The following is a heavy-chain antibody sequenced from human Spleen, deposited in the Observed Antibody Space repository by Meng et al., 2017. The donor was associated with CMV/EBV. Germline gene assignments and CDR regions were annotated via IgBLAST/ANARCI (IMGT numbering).Heavy chain of an antibody. J-gene: IGHJ4*02. V-gene: IGHV1-2*02. CDR1: GYTFTSDY. CDR3: ARGGWLQFGGFSD. CDR2: FNPDSGDT. Sequence: KSAGYTFTSDYGHWVRQAPGQGLEWVGWFNPDSGDTAFAQKFQSRVTVTRDTSINTAYMELTRLTSDDTAVYYCARGGWLQFGGFSDWGQGTLVTVSS. D-gene: IGHD5-24*01.